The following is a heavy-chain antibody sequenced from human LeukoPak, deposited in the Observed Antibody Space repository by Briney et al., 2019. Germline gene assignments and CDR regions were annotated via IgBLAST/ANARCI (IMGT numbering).Heavy chain of an antibody. J-gene: IGHJ4*02. Sequence: PSETLSLTCIVSGGSISSCDYYWTWIRQHPGKGLEWIGCIYYSGSTYYNLSLKSRVIISADTSKNHFSLKLSSVTAADTAVYYCARVREATIAPFFDHWGQGILVTVSS. V-gene: IGHV4-31*03. CDR2: IYYSGST. CDR1: GGSISSCDYY. CDR3: ARVREATIAPFFDH. D-gene: IGHD6-13*01.